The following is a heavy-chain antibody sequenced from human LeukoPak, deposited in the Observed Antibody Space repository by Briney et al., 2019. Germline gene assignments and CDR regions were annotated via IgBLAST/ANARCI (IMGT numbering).Heavy chain of an antibody. CDR2: INPSGGST. D-gene: IGHD6-19*01. V-gene: IGHV1-46*01. Sequence: ASVKVSCKASGYTFTSYYMHWVRQAPGRGLEWMGIINPSGGSTSYAQKFQGRVTMTRDTSTSTVYMELSSLRSEDTAVYYCARAGGIAVAGRRWFDPWGQGTLVTVSS. CDR3: ARAGGIAVAGRRWFDP. J-gene: IGHJ5*02. CDR1: GYTFTSYY.